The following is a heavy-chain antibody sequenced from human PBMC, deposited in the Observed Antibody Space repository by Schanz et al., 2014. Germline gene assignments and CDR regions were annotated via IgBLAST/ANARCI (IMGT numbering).Heavy chain of an antibody. V-gene: IGHV1-18*01. Sequence: QVQLVQSGAEVKKPGASVRVSCKASGYTFTSYGISWVRQAPGQGLEWMGWISAYNGNTKYPQKLQGRVTMTTDTSTSTAYMELSSLISDDTAVYYCARSAGRDFWSGYYTRFDYWGQGTLVTVSS. CDR1: GYTFTSYG. D-gene: IGHD3-3*01. CDR3: ARSAGRDFWSGYYTRFDY. CDR2: ISAYNGNT. J-gene: IGHJ4*02.